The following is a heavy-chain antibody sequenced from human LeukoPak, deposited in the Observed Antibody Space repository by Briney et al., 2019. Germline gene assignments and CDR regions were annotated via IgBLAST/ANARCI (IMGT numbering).Heavy chain of an antibody. D-gene: IGHD5-18*01. V-gene: IGHV4-39*07. J-gene: IGHJ3*02. CDR1: GGPISTTDDY. CDR3: AREDGTAMDNAFDI. CDR2: IYYTGST. Sequence: SETLTLTCTVSGGPISTTDDYWGWIRQPPGKGPEWIGSIYYTGSTFYNPSLKSRVTISEDPSKNQFSLKLRSVTAADTAVYYCAREDGTAMDNAFDIWGQGTMVTVSS.